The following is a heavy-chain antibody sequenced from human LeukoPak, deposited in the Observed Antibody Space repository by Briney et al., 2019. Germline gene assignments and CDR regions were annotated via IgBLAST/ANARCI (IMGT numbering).Heavy chain of an antibody. CDR1: GGSISSGGYY. J-gene: IGHJ4*02. V-gene: IGHV4-30-2*01. Sequence: PSETLSLTCTVSGGSISSGGYYWSWIRQPPGKGLEWIGYIYHSGSTYYNPSLKSRVTISVDRSKNQFSLKLSSVTAADTAVYYCATSEGNAPFDYWGQGTLVTVSS. CDR3: ATSEGNAPFDY. CDR2: IYHSGST.